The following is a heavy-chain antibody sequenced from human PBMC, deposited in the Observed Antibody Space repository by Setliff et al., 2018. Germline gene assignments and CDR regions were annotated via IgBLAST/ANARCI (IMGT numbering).Heavy chain of an antibody. CDR1: GGPMRSFY. V-gene: IGHV4-59*08. CDR3: ARSLSSGSYWNPRPFYSDS. D-gene: IGHD3-10*01. CDR2: ISDSGST. Sequence: PSETLSLTCTVSGGPMRSFYWSWIRQTPGKGLQWIGYISDSGSTSYNPSLKSRVTISVDTSKNQFSLKLTSVTAADTAVYFCARSLSSGSYWNPRPFYSDSWGQGTLVTVSS. J-gene: IGHJ4*02.